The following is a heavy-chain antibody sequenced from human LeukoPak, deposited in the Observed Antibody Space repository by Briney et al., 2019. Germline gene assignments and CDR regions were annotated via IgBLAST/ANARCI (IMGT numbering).Heavy chain of an antibody. D-gene: IGHD3-10*01. CDR2: IYYSGST. CDR1: GGSISSSSYY. J-gene: IGHJ3*02. V-gene: IGHV4-39*07. Sequence: PSETLSLICTVSGGSISSSSYYWGWIRQPPGKGLEWIGSIYYSGSTYYNPSLKSRVTISVDTSKNQFSLKLSSVTAADTAVYYCASRGALDIWGQGTMVTVSS. CDR3: ASRGALDI.